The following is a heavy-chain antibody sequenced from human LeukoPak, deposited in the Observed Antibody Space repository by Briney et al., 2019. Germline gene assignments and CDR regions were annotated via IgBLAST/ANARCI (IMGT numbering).Heavy chain of an antibody. CDR1: GFTFSSYW. Sequence: SGGSLRLSCAASGFTFSSYWMHWVRQAPGKGLVWVSRINTDGSTTSYADSVEGRFTISRDNAKNTLYLQMNSLRADDTAVYYCARGEMVQVYWGQGTLVTVSS. J-gene: IGHJ4*02. V-gene: IGHV3-74*01. CDR3: ARGEMVQVY. CDR2: INTDGSTT. D-gene: IGHD5-24*01.